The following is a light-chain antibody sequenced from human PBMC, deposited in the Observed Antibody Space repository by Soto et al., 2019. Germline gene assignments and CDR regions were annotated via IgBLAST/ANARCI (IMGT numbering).Light chain of an antibody. CDR2: EVV. CDR1: NSDIGASNS. CDR3: SSFTSSSTWV. V-gene: IGLV2-14*01. Sequence: QSALTQPPSASGSPGQSVTISCAGSNSDIGASNSVSWYQQHPGKAPKLLIYEVVKRPSGVSNRFSGSKSGNTASLTISGLQADDEADYYCSSFTSSSTWVFGGGTKLTVL. J-gene: IGLJ3*02.